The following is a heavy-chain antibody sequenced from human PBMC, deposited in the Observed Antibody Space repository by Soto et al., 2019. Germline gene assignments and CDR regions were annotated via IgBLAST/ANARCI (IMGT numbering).Heavy chain of an antibody. CDR1: GGSISSGGYY. CDR2: INHSGST. Sequence: PSETLSLTCTVSGGSISSGGYYWSWIRQPPGKGLEWIGEINHSGSTNYNPSLKSRVTISVDTSKNQFSLKLSSVTAADTAVYFCARVGSYYGSGSKSSWFDPWGQGTLVTVSS. D-gene: IGHD3-10*01. V-gene: IGHV4-61*08. J-gene: IGHJ5*02. CDR3: ARVGSYYGSGSKSSWFDP.